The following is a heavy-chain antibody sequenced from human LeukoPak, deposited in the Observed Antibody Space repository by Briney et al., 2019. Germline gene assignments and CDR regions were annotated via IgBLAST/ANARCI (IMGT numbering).Heavy chain of an antibody. V-gene: IGHV3-30*18. J-gene: IGHJ4*02. CDR3: AKVASPRTLAAAGS. CDR2: ISYDGSNK. CDR1: GFTFSSYG. D-gene: IGHD6-13*01. Sequence: GRSLRLSCAASGFTFSSYGMHWVRQAPGKGLEWVAIISYDGSNKYSADSVKGRFTISRDNSKNTLYLQMNSLRAEDTAVYYCAKVASPRTLAAAGSWGQGTLVTASS.